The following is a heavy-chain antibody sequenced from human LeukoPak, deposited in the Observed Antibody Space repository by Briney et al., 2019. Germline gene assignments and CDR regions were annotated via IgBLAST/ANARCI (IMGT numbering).Heavy chain of an antibody. V-gene: IGHV5-51*01. D-gene: IGHD6-19*01. CDR2: IQPGNPEI. CDR3: ARLYSSGRFDP. CDR1: EYSFTSYW. J-gene: IGHJ5*02. Sequence: GESLKISCKASEYSFTSYWIGWVRQMPGKGLEWVGNIQPGNPEIRYSPSFQGQVTLSADKSISTAYLQWSSLKASDTAMYYCARLYSSGRFDPWGQGTLVTVSS.